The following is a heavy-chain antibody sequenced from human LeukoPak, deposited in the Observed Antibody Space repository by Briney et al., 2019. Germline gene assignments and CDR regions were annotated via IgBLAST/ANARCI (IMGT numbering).Heavy chain of an antibody. Sequence: PSETLSLTCTVSGGSISSYYWSWIRQPPGKGLEWIGYIYYSGSTNYNPSLKSRVTISVDTSKNQFSLKLSSVTAADTAVYYCARQGPVTPFDYWGQGTLVTVSS. J-gene: IGHJ4*02. CDR1: GGSISSYY. V-gene: IGHV4-59*08. CDR3: ARQGPVTPFDY. D-gene: IGHD4-17*01. CDR2: IYYSGST.